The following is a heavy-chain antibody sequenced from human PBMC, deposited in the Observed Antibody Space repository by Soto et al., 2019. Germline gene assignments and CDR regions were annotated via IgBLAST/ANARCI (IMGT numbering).Heavy chain of an antibody. D-gene: IGHD3-9*01. J-gene: IGHJ6*02. V-gene: IGHV3-23*01. Sequence: EVQLLESGGGLVQPGGSLRLSCAASGFTFSSYAMSWVRQAPGKGLEWVSAISGSGGSTYYADSVKGRFTISRDNSKNKLHQQTSSLRTVDNTVYYCSAPTPKYYDVLTGYPPGDSYYYYSMDVWGQGTTVTVSS. CDR1: GFTFSSYA. CDR3: SAPTPKYYDVLTGYPPGDSYYYYSMDV. CDR2: ISGSGGST.